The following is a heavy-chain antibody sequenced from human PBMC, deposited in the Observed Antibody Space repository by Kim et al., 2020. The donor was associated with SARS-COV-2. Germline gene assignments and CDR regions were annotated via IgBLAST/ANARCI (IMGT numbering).Heavy chain of an antibody. V-gene: IGHV3-30*02. CDR3: AKALLRGVNYYYYGMDV. Sequence: VKGRFNIARDNSKNALYLQMNSLRDEDTALFYCAKALLRGVNYYYYGMDVWGQGTTVTVSS. D-gene: IGHD3-10*01. J-gene: IGHJ6*02.